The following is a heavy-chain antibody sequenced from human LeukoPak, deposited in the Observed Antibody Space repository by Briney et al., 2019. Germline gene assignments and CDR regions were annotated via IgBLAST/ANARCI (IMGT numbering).Heavy chain of an antibody. CDR1: GGTFSSYA. V-gene: IGHV1-69*05. J-gene: IGHJ4*02. Sequence: ASVKVSCKASGGTFSSYAISWVRQAPGQGLEWMGGIIPIFGTANYAQKFQGRVTITTDESTSTAYMELSSLRSEDTAVYYCARSEYYYGSTDDPNGFYFDYWGQGTLVTVSS. CDR2: IIPIFGTA. CDR3: ARSEYYYGSTDDPNGFYFDY. D-gene: IGHD3-22*01.